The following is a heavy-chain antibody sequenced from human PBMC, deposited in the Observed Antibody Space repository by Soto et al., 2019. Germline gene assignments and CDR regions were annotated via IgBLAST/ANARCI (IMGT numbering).Heavy chain of an antibody. Sequence: QVQLVQSGAEVKKPGSSVKVACKASGGTFSSYVISWVRQAPGQGLECMGGIIPISGRANYAPNFQGRVSMTADESTTTVYMELSSLRSEDTAVDYCAIGWHDFPHWGQGTLVTVSS. CDR2: IIPISGRA. CDR1: GGTFSSYV. D-gene: IGHD2-15*01. J-gene: IGHJ4*02. CDR3: AIGWHDFPH. V-gene: IGHV1-69*01.